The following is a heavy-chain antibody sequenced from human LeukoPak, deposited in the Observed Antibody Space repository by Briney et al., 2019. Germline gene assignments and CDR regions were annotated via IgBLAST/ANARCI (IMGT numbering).Heavy chain of an antibody. Sequence: GGSLRLSCAASGFTFISYAMSWVRQAPGKGLEWVSSISGSGGRTSYADSVQGRFTISRDNSKNTLYLQMNSLRAEDTAVYYCAKRVAVAVYGMDVWGQGTTVTVSS. J-gene: IGHJ6*02. CDR3: AKRVAVAVYGMDV. V-gene: IGHV3-23*01. D-gene: IGHD6-19*01. CDR2: ISGSGGRT. CDR1: GFTFISYA.